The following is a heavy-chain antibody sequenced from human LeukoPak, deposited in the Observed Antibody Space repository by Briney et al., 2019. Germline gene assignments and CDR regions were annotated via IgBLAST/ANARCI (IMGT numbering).Heavy chain of an antibody. J-gene: IGHJ4*02. CDR1: GFTFRTYW. CDR3: AKGTKPVMTIPDY. CDR2: INEDGSIT. D-gene: IGHD1/OR15-1a*01. V-gene: IGHV3-74*01. Sequence: GGSLRLSCVVSGFTFRTYWMHWVRQVPGEGLVWVSRINEDGSITNYADSVKGRFSISRDNAENTLYLQMNSLRAEDTAVYYCAKGTKPVMTIPDYWGQGILVTVSS.